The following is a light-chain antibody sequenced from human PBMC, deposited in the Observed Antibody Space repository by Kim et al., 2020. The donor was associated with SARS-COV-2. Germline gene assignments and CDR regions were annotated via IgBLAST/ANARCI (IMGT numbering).Light chain of an antibody. CDR3: HQYTNWPWT. Sequence: VSPGDRATLACRAIQSFRTLLAWYQQKPGQAPRLLIYDATTRATGIPARFSGSGSGTEFTLTISSLQSEDFAIYYCHQYTNWPWTFGQGTKVEIK. V-gene: IGKV3-15*01. J-gene: IGKJ1*01. CDR2: DAT. CDR1: QSFRTL.